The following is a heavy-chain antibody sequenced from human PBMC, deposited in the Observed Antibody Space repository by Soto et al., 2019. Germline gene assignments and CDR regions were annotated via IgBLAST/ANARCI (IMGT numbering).Heavy chain of an antibody. CDR1: GSTFSSSA. Sequence: SVKVSCKASGSTFSSSALQWVRQARGQRLEWIGWIVVDSGNTHYAQKFQERVTITMDMSTRTTYMELSSLRSEDTAIYYCASLRGDSSGYDCWGQGALVTVSS. CDR2: IVVDSGNT. CDR3: ASLRGDSSGYDC. V-gene: IGHV1-58*01. D-gene: IGHD3-22*01. J-gene: IGHJ4*02.